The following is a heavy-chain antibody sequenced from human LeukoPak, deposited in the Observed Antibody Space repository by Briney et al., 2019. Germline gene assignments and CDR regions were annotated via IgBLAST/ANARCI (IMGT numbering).Heavy chain of an antibody. CDR3: ARDMDFWSGYYSPNWFDP. J-gene: IGHJ5*02. D-gene: IGHD3-3*01. CDR1: GGSISSYY. CDR2: IYISGST. Sequence: PSETLSLTCTVSGGSISSYYWSWIRQPAGKGLEWIGRIYISGSTKYNPSLKSRVTISIDTSKNQFSLKLTSVTAADTAVYYCARDMDFWSGYYSPNWFDPWDQGTLVTVSS. V-gene: IGHV4-4*07.